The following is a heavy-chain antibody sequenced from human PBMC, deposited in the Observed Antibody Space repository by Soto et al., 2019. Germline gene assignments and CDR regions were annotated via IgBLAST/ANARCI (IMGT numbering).Heavy chain of an antibody. D-gene: IGHD1-1*01. CDR2: IIPILGIA. CDR3: ASGKDGLQYDY. Sequence: QVQLVQSGAEVKKPGSSVKVTCKASGGTFSSYTISWVRQAPGQGLEWMGRIIPILGIANYAQKFQGRVTITADKSTSTAYMELSSLRSEDTAVYYCASGKDGLQYDYWGQGTLVTVSS. CDR1: GGTFSSYT. J-gene: IGHJ4*02. V-gene: IGHV1-69*02.